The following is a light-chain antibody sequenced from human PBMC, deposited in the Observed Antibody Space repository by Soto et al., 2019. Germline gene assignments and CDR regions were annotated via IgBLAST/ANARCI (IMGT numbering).Light chain of an antibody. CDR1: SSDIGGYNF. CDR2: EVT. Sequence: QSALTQPPSASGSPGQSVAISCTGTSSDIGGYNFVSWYQQHPGKAPKLMIYEVTKRPSGVPDRFSGSKSGNTATLIVSGLQAEDEADYYCSSHGGSNNPFVFGTRTKLTV. J-gene: IGLJ1*01. V-gene: IGLV2-8*01. CDR3: SSHGGSNNPFV.